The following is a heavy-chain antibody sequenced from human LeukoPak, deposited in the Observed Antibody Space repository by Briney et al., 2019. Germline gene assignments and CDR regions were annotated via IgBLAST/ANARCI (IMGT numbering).Heavy chain of an antibody. CDR2: IYSGGRT. CDR1: GFTVSRNY. V-gene: IGHV3-66*01. D-gene: IGHD3-22*01. CDR3: ARDKRPDYYDSSGYPVGV. Sequence: GGSLRLSCAASGFTVSRNYMSWVRQAPGKGLEWVSVIYSGGRTYYADSVKGRFTISRDNAKNSLYLQMNSLRAEDTAVYYCARDKRPDYYDSSGYPVGVWSKGTTVTVSS. J-gene: IGHJ6*04.